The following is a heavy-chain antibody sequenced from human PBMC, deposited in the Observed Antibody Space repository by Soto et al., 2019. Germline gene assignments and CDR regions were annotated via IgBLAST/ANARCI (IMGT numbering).Heavy chain of an antibody. CDR2: IYYSGST. CDR3: AASCVACGGFNYYGMDV. CDR1: GVSISSVGYY. J-gene: IGHJ6*02. D-gene: IGHD2-21*01. Sequence: PSETLSLPCTVSGVSISSVGYYWSWIRQHPGKGLEWIGYIYYSGSTYYNPSLESRVTISIDTSKNQFSLKLSSVTAADTAVYYCAASCVACGGFNYYGMDVWGQGTTVTVSS. V-gene: IGHV4-31*03.